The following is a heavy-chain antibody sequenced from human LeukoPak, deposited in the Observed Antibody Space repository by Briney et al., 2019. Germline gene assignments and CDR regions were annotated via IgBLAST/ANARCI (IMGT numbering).Heavy chain of an antibody. Sequence: SETLSLTCAVYGGSFSGYYWSWIRQPPGKGLEWIGEINHSGSTNYNPSLKSRVTISVDTSKNQFSLKLSSVTAADTAVYYCARVLTTVTSYYYYYYYMDVWGKGTTVTVSS. CDR1: GGSFSGYY. V-gene: IGHV4-34*01. CDR3: ARVLTTVTSYYYYYYYMDV. J-gene: IGHJ6*03. CDR2: INHSGST. D-gene: IGHD4-17*01.